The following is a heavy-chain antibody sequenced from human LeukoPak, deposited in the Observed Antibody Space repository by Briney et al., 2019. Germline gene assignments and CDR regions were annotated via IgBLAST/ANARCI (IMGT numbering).Heavy chain of an antibody. CDR2: ISYSGST. CDR3: ARDLGYCTNTSCRYFDF. CDR1: GGSISSGGYY. J-gene: IGHJ4*02. D-gene: IGHD2-2*01. V-gene: IGHV4-31*03. Sequence: PSETLSLTCTVSGGSISSGGYYWSWIRQHPGRGLEWIGYISYSGSTYYNPSLKSRVTISVDTSRNQFSLKLSSVTAADTAVYYCARDLGYCTNTSCRYFDFWGQGTLVTVSS.